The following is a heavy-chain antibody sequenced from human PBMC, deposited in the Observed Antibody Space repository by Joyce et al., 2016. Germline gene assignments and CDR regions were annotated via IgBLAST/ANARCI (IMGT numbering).Heavy chain of an antibody. Sequence: QVQLVESGGGVVQPGRSLRLSCTASGFTFSSYAMYWVRQSPGKGLEWMAIILYDGSNKYYADYVKGRFTISRDNSKNTLFLQMSSLRAEDTAVYYCARDGHSSGWHRVLDLWGQGTLVTVSS. CDR2: ILYDGSNK. J-gene: IGHJ5*02. V-gene: IGHV3-30-3*01. CDR3: ARDGHSSGWHRVLDL. CDR1: GFTFSSYA. D-gene: IGHD6-19*01.